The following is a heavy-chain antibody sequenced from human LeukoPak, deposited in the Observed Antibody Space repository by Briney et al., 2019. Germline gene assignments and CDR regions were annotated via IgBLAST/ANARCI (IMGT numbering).Heavy chain of an antibody. Sequence: RGALRHSCAASGFTFSSYSMNWVCQAPGKRLEWVSSISSSSSYIYYADSVKGRFTISRDNAKNSLYLQMNSLRAEETAVYYCARVTIRYSSSWPDAFDIWGQGTMVTVSS. D-gene: IGHD6-13*01. V-gene: IGHV3-21*01. J-gene: IGHJ3*02. CDR1: GFTFSSYS. CDR2: ISSSSSYI. CDR3: ARVTIRYSSSWPDAFDI.